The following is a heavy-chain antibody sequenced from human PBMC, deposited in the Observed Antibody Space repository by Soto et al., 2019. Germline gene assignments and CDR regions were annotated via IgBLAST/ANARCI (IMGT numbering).Heavy chain of an antibody. CDR2: IIPIFGTA. CDR3: ARTKYYYDSSGPGNDAFDI. Sequence: QVQLVQSGAEVKKPGSSVKVSCKASGGTFSSYAISWVRQAPGQGLEWMGGIIPIFGTANYAQKFQGRATMTADEVTSTAYMELSSLRSEDTAVYDCARTKYYYDSSGPGNDAFDIWGQGTMVTVSS. J-gene: IGHJ3*02. D-gene: IGHD3-22*01. V-gene: IGHV1-69*01. CDR1: GGTFSSYA.